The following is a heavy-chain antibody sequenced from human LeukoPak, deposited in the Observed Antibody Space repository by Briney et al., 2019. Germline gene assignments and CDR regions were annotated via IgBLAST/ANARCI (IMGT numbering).Heavy chain of an antibody. CDR3: ARAGGYYDSSGYYHTAFDY. V-gene: IGHV1-69*13. Sequence: SVKVSCKASGYTFTSYAISWVRQAPGQGLEWMGGIIPIFGTANYAQKFQGRVTITADESTSTAYMELSSLRSEDTAVYYCARAGGYYDSSGYYHTAFDYWGQGTLVTVSS. J-gene: IGHJ4*02. CDR2: IIPIFGTA. CDR1: GYTFTSYA. D-gene: IGHD3-22*01.